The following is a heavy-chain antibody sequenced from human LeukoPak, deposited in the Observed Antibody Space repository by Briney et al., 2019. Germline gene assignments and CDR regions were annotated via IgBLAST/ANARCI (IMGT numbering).Heavy chain of an antibody. CDR1: GFTFDDYA. V-gene: IGHV3-9*01. J-gene: IGHJ6*02. CDR2: ISWNSGSI. D-gene: IGHD3-10*01. Sequence: GRSLRLSCAASGFTFDDYAMHWVRQAPGKGLEWVSGISWNSGSIGYADSVKGRFTISRDNAKSSLYLQMNSLRAEDTALYYCAKDLAPDVLYYYGMDVWGQGTTVTVSS. CDR3: AKDLAPDVLYYYGMDV.